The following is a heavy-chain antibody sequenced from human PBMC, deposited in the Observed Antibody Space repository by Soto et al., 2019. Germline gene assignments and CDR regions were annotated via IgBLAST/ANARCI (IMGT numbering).Heavy chain of an antibody. V-gene: IGHV1-69*06. J-gene: IGHJ3*02. D-gene: IGHD3-22*01. CDR3: ARYSNYYDSSGYFDAFDI. CDR1: GGTFSSYA. CDR2: IIPIFGTA. Sequence: ASVKVSCKASGGTFSSYAISWVRQAPGQGLEWMGGIIPIFGTANYAQKFQGRVTITADKSTSTAYMELSSLRSEDTAVYYCARYSNYYDSSGYFDAFDIWGQGTMVTVSS.